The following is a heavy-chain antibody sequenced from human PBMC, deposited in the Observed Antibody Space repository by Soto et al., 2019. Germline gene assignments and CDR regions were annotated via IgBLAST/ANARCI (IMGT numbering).Heavy chain of an antibody. V-gene: IGHV4-39*01. Sequence: SETLSLTCTVSGGFISGSDYYWGWIRQPPGKGLEWIGNIYYSGTSYSYPSLKGRVTMSVDTSKNQFSMRLSSVTAADTAVYYCARHRYSYGVYYFDYWGQGTLVTVSS. J-gene: IGHJ4*02. CDR2: IYYSGTS. CDR3: ARHRYSYGVYYFDY. D-gene: IGHD5-18*01. CDR1: GGFISGSDYY.